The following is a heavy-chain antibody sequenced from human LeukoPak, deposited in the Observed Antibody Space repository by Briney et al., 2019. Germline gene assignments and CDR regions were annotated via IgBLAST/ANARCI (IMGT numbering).Heavy chain of an antibody. J-gene: IGHJ6*03. CDR2: IRFDGTNK. D-gene: IGHD3-22*01. V-gene: IGHV3-30*02. Sequence: GESLKISCKGSGFAFATYGMHWVRQSPGKGPEWLTYIRFDGTNKYYADSVKGRFTISRDNSMNIVYLQMSSLTIEDTALYYCARTPYDSRGSSPKFYYTDLWGKGTPVTVSS. CDR3: ARTPYDSRGSSPKFYYTDL. CDR1: GFAFATYG.